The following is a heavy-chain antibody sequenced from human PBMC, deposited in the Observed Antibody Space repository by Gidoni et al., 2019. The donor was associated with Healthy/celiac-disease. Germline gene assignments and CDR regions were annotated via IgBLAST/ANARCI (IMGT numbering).Heavy chain of an antibody. CDR2: ISSSSSYT. J-gene: IGHJ5*02. CDR1: GFTFSAYY. V-gene: IGHV3-11*06. CDR3: ARADLEYSSSSFWFDP. D-gene: IGHD6-6*01. Sequence: QVQLVESGGGLVKPGGSLRLSCAASGFTFSAYYMGWIRQAPGKGLEWVSYISSSSSYTNYADSVKGRFTISRDNAKNSLYLQMNSLRAEDTAVYYCARADLEYSSSSFWFDPWGQGTLVTVSS.